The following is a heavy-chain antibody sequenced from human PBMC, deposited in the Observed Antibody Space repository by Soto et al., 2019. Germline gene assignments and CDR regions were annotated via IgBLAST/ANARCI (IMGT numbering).Heavy chain of an antibody. CDR1: GYSFTSYW. CDR2: IYPGDSDT. V-gene: IGHV5-51*01. Sequence: EVQLVQSGAEVKKPGESLKISCKGSGYSFTSYWIGWVRQMPGKGLEWMGIIYPGDSDTKYSPSFQGQVTISADKSINTAYLQWSSLRASDTAMYYCARHLSGSGKCFQDWGQGTLVTVSS. D-gene: IGHD6-19*01. J-gene: IGHJ1*01. CDR3: ARHLSGSGKCFQD.